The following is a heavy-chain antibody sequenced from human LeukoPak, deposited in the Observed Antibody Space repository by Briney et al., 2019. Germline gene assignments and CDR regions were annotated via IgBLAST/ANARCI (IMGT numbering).Heavy chain of an antibody. CDR2: INPNSGGT. CDR3: ARSIAAGSSEFDP. Sequence: ASVKVSCKASGYTFTGYYMHWVRQAPGQGLEWMGWINPNSGGTNYAQKFQGRVTMTRDTSISTAYMELSRLRSDDTAVCYCARSIAAGSSEFDPWGQGTLVTVSS. J-gene: IGHJ5*02. CDR1: GYTFTGYY. D-gene: IGHD6-13*01. V-gene: IGHV1-2*02.